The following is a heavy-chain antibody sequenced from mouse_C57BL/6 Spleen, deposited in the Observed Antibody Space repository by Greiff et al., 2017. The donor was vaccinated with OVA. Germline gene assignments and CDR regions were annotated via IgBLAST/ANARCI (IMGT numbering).Heavy chain of an antibody. CDR1: GFTFTDYY. Sequence: DVMLVESGGGLVQPGGSLSLSCAASGFTFTDYYMSWVRQPPGKALEWLGFIRNKANGYTTEYSASVKGRFTISRDNSQSILYLQMNALRAEDSATYYCAEGSHYAMDYWGQGTSVTVSS. CDR3: AEGSHYAMDY. V-gene: IGHV7-3*01. CDR2: IRNKANGYTT. J-gene: IGHJ4*01.